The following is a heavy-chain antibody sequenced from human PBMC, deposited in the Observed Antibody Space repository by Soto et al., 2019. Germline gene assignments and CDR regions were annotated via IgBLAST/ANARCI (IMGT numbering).Heavy chain of an antibody. CDR1: GFTFSSYW. D-gene: IGHD2-15*01. Sequence: PGGSLRLSCAASGFTFSSYWMSWVRQAPGKGLEWVANIKQDGSEKYYVDSVKGRFTIPRDNAKNSLYLQMNSLRAEDTAVYYCARGGVVVAATHYYYGMDVWGQGTTVTVSS. CDR2: IKQDGSEK. V-gene: IGHV3-7*01. CDR3: ARGGVVVAATHYYYGMDV. J-gene: IGHJ6*02.